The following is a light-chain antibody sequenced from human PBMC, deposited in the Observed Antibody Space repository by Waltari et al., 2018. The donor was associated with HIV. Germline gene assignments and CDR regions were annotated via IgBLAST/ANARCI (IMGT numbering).Light chain of an antibody. V-gene: IGLV2-11*01. CDR1: SSDVGGYKY. Sequence: QSALTQPRSVSGSPGQAVNISCTGTSSDVGGYKYVSWYQKHPGKAPRLVIYDVTERPAGIPDRFSGSKSGNTASLSISGLQAADEADYYCCSYAGSSFSYAFGTGTRVSVL. CDR3: CSYAGSSFSYA. J-gene: IGLJ1*01. CDR2: DVT.